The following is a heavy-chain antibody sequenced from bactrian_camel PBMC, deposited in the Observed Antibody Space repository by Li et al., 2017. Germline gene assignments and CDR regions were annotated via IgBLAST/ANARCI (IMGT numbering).Heavy chain of an antibody. CDR1: GLTFDDYA. V-gene: IGHV3S63*01. J-gene: IGHJ4*01. D-gene: IGHD6*01. CDR2: FRSDGST. Sequence: HVQLVESGGGLVQAGGSLRLSCTVSGLTFDDYAMAWFRQIPGKEREGVASFRSDGSTTYADSVKGRFTTSRDDAKNTLYLQMNSLKSEDTGVYYCARAPPYIGSWDYWGQGTQVTVS. CDR3: ARAPPYIGSWDY.